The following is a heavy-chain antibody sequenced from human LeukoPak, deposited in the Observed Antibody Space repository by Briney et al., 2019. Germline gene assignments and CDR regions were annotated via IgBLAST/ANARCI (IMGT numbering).Heavy chain of an antibody. CDR1: GFTFSSYA. V-gene: IGHV3-23*01. CDR2: ISGSGGST. D-gene: IGHD1-14*01. J-gene: IGHJ4*02. Sequence: PGGSLRLSCAASGFTFSSYAMSWVRQAPGKGLEWVSAISGSGGSTYYADSVKGRFTISRDNAKNSLYLQMNSLRAEDTAVFHCARGRKFYDYWGQGTLVSVSS. CDR3: ARGRKFYDY.